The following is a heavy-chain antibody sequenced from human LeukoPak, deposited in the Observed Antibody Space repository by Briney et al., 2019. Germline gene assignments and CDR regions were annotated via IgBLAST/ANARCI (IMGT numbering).Heavy chain of an antibody. V-gene: IGHV1-2*02. Sequence: ASVTVSCKASGYTFTGYYMHWVRRAPGQGLEWMGWINPNSGGTNYAQKFQGRVTMTRDTSISTAYMELSRLRSDDTAVYYCASIAAPKSGNFDYWGQGTLATVSS. CDR2: INPNSGGT. CDR3: ASIAAPKSGNFDY. D-gene: IGHD6-13*01. CDR1: GYTFTGYY. J-gene: IGHJ4*02.